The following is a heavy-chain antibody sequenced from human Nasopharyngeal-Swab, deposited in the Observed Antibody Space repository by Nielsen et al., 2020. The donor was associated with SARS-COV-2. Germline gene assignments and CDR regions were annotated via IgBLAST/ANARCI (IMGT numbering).Heavy chain of an antibody. J-gene: IGHJ6*02. V-gene: IGHV3-30-3*01. CDR1: GFTFSSYA. CDR3: ARDHLTIYYYGMDV. CDR2: ISYDGSNK. D-gene: IGHD5-24*01. Sequence: GESLKISCAASGFTFSSYAMHWVRQAPGKGLEWVAVISYDGSNKYYADSVKGRFTISRDNSKNTLYLQMNSLRAEDTAVYYCARDHLTIYYYGMDVWGQGTTVTVSS.